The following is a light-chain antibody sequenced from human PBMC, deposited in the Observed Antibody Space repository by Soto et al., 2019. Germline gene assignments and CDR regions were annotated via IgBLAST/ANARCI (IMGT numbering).Light chain of an antibody. V-gene: IGLV1-40*01. CDR3: QSYDTTLTGSYV. J-gene: IGLJ1*01. CDR2: GNN. CDR1: SSDIGAGYD. Sequence: QSVLTQPPSVSGAPGQRVTISCTGSSSDIGAGYDVHWYQQLPGTAPKLLIYGNNNRPSGVPDRFSGSKPGTSASLAITGLQAEDEADYYCQSYDTTLTGSYVFGTGTKVTVL.